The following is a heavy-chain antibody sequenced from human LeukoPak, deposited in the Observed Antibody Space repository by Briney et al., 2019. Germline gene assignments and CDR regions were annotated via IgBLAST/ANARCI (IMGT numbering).Heavy chain of an antibody. CDR1: GGSFTGYH. J-gene: IGHJ4*02. Sequence: SETLSLTCAVYGGSFTGYHWNWIRQTPRRGLEWIGEINHRGSTHYYPSLESRVTISVDTSKNQFSLKLSSVTAADTGVYYCARDPTTVVTLPYYFDFWGQGTQVTVSS. CDR2: INHRGST. CDR3: ARDPTTVVTLPYYFDF. V-gene: IGHV4-34*01. D-gene: IGHD4-23*01.